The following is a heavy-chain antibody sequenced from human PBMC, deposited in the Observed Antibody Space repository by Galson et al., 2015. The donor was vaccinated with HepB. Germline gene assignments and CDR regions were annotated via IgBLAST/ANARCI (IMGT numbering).Heavy chain of an antibody. Sequence: SVKVSCKASGYTFTSYGISWVRQAPGQGLEWMGWISAYNGNTNYAQKLQGRVTMTTDTSTSTAYMELSRLRSDDTAVYYCARVGVTMVQGVIITKDAFDIWGQGTMVTVSS. V-gene: IGHV1-18*04. D-gene: IGHD3-10*01. J-gene: IGHJ3*02. CDR2: ISAYNGNT. CDR1: GYTFTSYG. CDR3: ARVGVTMVQGVIITKDAFDI.